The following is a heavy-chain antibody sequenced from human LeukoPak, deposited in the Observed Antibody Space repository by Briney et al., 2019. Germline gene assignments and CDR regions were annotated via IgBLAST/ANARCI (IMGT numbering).Heavy chain of an antibody. D-gene: IGHD6-13*01. CDR1: GYTFTSYG. CDR2: ISVYNGNT. J-gene: IGHJ4*02. Sequence: ASVKVSCKASGYTFTSYGISWVRQAPGQGLEWMGWISVYNGNTKHAQKLQGRVTMTTDTSTNTAYMELRSLRSDDTAVYYCARDLDGSSWYVGWGQGTLVTVSS. V-gene: IGHV1-18*01. CDR3: ARDLDGSSWYVG.